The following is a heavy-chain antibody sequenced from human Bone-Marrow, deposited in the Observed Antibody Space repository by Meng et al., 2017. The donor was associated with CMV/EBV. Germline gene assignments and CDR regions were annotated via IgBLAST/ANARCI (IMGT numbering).Heavy chain of an antibody. J-gene: IGHJ4*02. CDR1: GGSISSSNW. CDR2: IYHSGST. D-gene: IGHD3-22*01. CDR3: AREWMHGDYYDSSGYSN. V-gene: IGHV4-4*02. Sequence: SETLSLTCAVSGGSISSSNWWSWVRQPPGKGLEWIGEIYHSGSTNYNPSLKSRVTISVDKSKNQFPLKLSSVTAADTAVYYCAREWMHGDYYDSSGYSNWGQGTLVTVSS.